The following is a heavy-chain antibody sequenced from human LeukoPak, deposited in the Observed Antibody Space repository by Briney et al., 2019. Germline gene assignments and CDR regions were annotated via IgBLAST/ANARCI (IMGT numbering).Heavy chain of an antibody. CDR3: AKGLNRIAVAEFCFDY. V-gene: IGHV3-43*01. J-gene: IGHJ4*02. CDR2: ISWDGGST. D-gene: IGHD6-19*01. CDR1: GFTFDDYT. Sequence: GGSLRLSCAASGFTFDDYTMHWVRQAPGKGLEWVSLISWDGGSTYYADSVKGRFTISRDNSKNSLYLQMNSLRTEDTALYYCAKGLNRIAVAEFCFDYWGQGTLVTVSS.